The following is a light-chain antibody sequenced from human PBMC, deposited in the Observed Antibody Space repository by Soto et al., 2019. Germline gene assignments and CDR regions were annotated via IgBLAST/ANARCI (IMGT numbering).Light chain of an antibody. CDR1: QSVSSSY. J-gene: IGKJ1*01. Sequence: EIVLTQSPGTLSLSPGDRATLSCRDSQSVSSSYLAWYKQKPGQAPRLLIYGASSRATGIPDRFSGSGSGTDFTLTISRLEPEDFAVYYCQQYGSSPKTFGQGTKVDIK. CDR2: GAS. CDR3: QQYGSSPKT. V-gene: IGKV3-20*01.